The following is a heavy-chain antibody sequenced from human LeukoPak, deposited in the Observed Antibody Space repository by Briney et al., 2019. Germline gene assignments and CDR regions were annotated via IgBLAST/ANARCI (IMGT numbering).Heavy chain of an antibody. V-gene: IGHV4-34*01. J-gene: IGHJ4*02. Sequence: PSETLSLTCAVYGGSLSGYYWNWIRQSPGKGLEWIGEISHGGSTNYNPSLKSRVTMSVDTSKSRFSLRLNSVTAADTAVYYCARSAGVPFYLDDWGQGTLVTVSS. CDR2: ISHGGST. CDR3: ARSAGVPFYLDD. D-gene: IGHD3-3*01. CDR1: GGSLSGYY.